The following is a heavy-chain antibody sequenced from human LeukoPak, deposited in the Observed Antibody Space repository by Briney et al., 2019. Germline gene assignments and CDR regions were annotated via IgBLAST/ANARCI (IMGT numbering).Heavy chain of an antibody. V-gene: IGHV4-61*02. D-gene: IGHD4-17*01. Sequence: PSETLSLTCNVSGGSISNNNYFWAWIRQPPGKGLEWLGRIYSSGSTNYNPSLKSRVTISVDTSKNQFSLKLTSVTAADTAVYYCARARVATVTTAWFDPWGQGTLVTVSS. CDR3: ARARVATVTTAWFDP. J-gene: IGHJ5*02. CDR1: GGSISNNNYF. CDR2: IYSSGST.